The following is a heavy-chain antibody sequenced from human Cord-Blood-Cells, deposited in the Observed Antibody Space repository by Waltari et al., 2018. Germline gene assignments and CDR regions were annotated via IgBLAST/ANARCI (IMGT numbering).Heavy chain of an antibody. Sequence: EVQLVETGGGLIQPGGSLRLSCAASGFTVSSTSMSWARQAPGKGLGWVSVIYNGGMTDYADSVNGRFTISRDNSKNALYLKMNILKAEATAVYYCARAGYSSGWYAFDIWGQGTMVTVSS. V-gene: IGHV3-53*02. CDR3: ARAGYSSGWYAFDI. CDR2: IYNGGMT. J-gene: IGHJ3*02. D-gene: IGHD6-19*01. CDR1: GFTVSSTS.